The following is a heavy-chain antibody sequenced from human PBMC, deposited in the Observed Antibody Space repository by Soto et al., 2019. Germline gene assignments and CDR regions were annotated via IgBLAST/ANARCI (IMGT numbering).Heavy chain of an antibody. CDR1: GFTFSSYA. Sequence: GGSLRLSCSASGFTFSSYAMHWVRQAPGKGLEYVSAISSNGGSTYYADSVKGRFTISRDNSKNTLYLQMSSLRAEDTAVYYCVKWRAVAGPKMGYADYWGQGTLVTVSS. CDR2: ISSNGGST. D-gene: IGHD6-19*01. J-gene: IGHJ4*02. CDR3: VKWRAVAGPKMGYADY. V-gene: IGHV3-64D*08.